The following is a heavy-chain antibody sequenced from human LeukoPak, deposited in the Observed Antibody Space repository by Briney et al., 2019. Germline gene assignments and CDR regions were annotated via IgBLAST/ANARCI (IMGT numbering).Heavy chain of an antibody. J-gene: IGHJ5*02. Sequence: GGSLRLSCAASGFTFSSYWMSWVRQAPGKGLEWVANIKQDGSEKYYVDSVKGRFTISRDNAKNSLYLQMNSLRAEDTAVYHCASFVGHAEAANWFDPWGQGTLVTVSS. V-gene: IGHV3-7*01. D-gene: IGHD6-13*01. CDR2: IKQDGSEK. CDR3: ASFVGHAEAANWFDP. CDR1: GFTFSSYW.